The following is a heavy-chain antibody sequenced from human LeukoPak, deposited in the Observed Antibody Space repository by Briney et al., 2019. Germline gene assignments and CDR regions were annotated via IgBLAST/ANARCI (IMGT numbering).Heavy chain of an antibody. Sequence: GGSLRLSCAASGFTFSSYWMGWVRQAPGKGLEWVANIKQDGSEKYYVDSVKGRFTISRDNAKNSLYLQMNSLRAEDTAVYYCARDTPTRYDFWSGALDYWGQGTLVTVSS. CDR2: IKQDGSEK. J-gene: IGHJ4*02. CDR3: ARDTPTRYDFWSGALDY. CDR1: GFTFSSYW. V-gene: IGHV3-7*01. D-gene: IGHD3-3*01.